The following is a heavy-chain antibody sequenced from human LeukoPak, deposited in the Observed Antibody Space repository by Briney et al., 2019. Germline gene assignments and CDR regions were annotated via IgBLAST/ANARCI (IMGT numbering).Heavy chain of an antibody. CDR2: IYYSGST. J-gene: IGHJ3*02. CDR3: ARDRGVGMATMEYHDAFDI. V-gene: IGHV4-59*01. CDR1: GGSISSYY. D-gene: IGHD5-24*01. Sequence: SETLSLTCTVSGGSISSYYWSWIRQPPGKGLEWIGYIYYSGSTNYNPSLKSRVTISVDTSKNQFSLKLSSVTAADTAVYYCARDRGVGMATMEYHDAFDIWGQGTMVTVSS.